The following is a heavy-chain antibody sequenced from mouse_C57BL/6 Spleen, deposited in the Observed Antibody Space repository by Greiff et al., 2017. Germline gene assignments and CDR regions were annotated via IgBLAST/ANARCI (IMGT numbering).Heavy chain of an antibody. D-gene: IGHD1-1*01. CDR2: IDPENGDT. CDR3: TTGFTPVVAKDV. J-gene: IGHJ1*03. V-gene: IGHV14-4*01. Sequence: EVQLQQSGAELVRPGASVKLSCTASGFNIKDDYMHWVKQRPEQGLEWIGWIDPENGDTEYASKFQGKATITADTSSNTAYLQLSSLTSEDTAVYYCTTGFTPVVAKDVWGTGTTVTVSS. CDR1: GFNIKDDY.